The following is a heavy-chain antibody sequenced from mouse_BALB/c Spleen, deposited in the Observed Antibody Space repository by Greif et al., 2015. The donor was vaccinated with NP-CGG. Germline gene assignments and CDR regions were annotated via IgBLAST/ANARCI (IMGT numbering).Heavy chain of an antibody. J-gene: IGHJ4*01. CDR1: GFSLTSYG. Sequence: VKLQESGPGLVAPSQSLSITSTVSGFSLTSYGVHWVRQPPGKGLEWLGVIWAGGSTNYNSALMSRLSISKDNSKSXVFLKMNSLQTDDTAMYYCARGGGNSYYAMDYWGQGTSVTVSS. CDR3: ARGGGNSYYAMDY. CDR2: IWAGGST. V-gene: IGHV2-9*02. D-gene: IGHD2-1*01.